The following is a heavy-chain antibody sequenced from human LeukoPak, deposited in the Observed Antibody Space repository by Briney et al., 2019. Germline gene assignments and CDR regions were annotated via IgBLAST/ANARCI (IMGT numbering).Heavy chain of an antibody. CDR3: AREACRRCRDTPMVRLYGTDV. V-gene: IGHV4-31*03. CDR2: IYYSGST. J-gene: IGHJ6*02. D-gene: IGHD5-18*01. CDR1: GGSISNGDHY. Sequence: SETLSLTCTVSGGSISNGDHYWSWIRQHPGKGLEWIGHIYYSGSTYYNPSLKSRGIISVDTSKNQFSLNVSSVTAADTAVYYCAREACRRCRDTPMVRLYGTDVWGQGTTVTVS.